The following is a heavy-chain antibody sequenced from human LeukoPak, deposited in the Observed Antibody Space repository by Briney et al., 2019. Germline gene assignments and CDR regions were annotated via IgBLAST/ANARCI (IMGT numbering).Heavy chain of an antibody. CDR2: ISSSGNTI. V-gene: IGHV3-48*03. Sequence: PGGSLRLSCAASGFTFSSYEMNWVRQAPGKGLEWLSYISSSGNTIFYADSVRGRFTISRDNAKNSLYLQMNSLRAEDTAVYYGARGQKISSASWFDPWGQGTLVTVSS. CDR1: GFTFSSYE. CDR3: ARGQKISSASWFDP. D-gene: IGHD6-6*01. J-gene: IGHJ5*02.